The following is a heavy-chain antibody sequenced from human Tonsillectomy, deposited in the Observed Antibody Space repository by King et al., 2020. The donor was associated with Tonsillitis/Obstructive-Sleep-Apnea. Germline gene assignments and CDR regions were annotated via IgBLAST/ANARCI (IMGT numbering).Heavy chain of an antibody. J-gene: IGHJ4*02. D-gene: IGHD3-3*01. Sequence: DVQLVESGGGLVQPGGSQRLSCAASGFSFSSYALSWVRQAPGKGLEWVSAISGSDGSTFYADSVRGRFTISRDNSKNTLYLQMNSLRAEDTAVYYCALWGYFNFWSDYYPAYWGQGTLVTVSS. CDR1: GFSFSSYA. CDR2: ISGSDGST. V-gene: IGHV3-23*04. CDR3: ALWGYFNFWSDYYPAY.